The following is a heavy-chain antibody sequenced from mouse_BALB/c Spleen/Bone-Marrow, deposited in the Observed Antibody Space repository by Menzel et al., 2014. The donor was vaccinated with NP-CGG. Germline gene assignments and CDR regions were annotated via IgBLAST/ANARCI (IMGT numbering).Heavy chain of an antibody. CDR2: INPDSSTI. D-gene: IGHD2-14*01. J-gene: IGHJ4*01. Sequence: EVQLVESGGGLVQPGGSLKLSCAASGFDFSRYWMSWVRQAPGKGLEWIGEINPDSSTINYTPSLKDKFIISRDNAKNTLYLQMSKVSSEDTALYYCAHRYDVAMDYWGQGTSVTVSS. CDR1: GFDFSRYW. CDR3: AHRYDVAMDY. V-gene: IGHV4-1*02.